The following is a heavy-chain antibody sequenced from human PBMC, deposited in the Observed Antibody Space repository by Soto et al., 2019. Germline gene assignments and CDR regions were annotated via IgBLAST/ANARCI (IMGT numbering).Heavy chain of an antibody. Sequence: QVQLVQSGAEVKKPGSSVKVSCKASGGTFSSNTISWVRQAPGQGLEWMGRIIPILGIANYAQKFQGRVTITADKSTSTAYMELSSLRSEDTAVYYCLITFGGVIAYDAFDIWGQGTMVTVSS. CDR2: IIPILGIA. D-gene: IGHD3-16*02. J-gene: IGHJ3*02. CDR1: GGTFSSNT. V-gene: IGHV1-69*02. CDR3: LITFGGVIAYDAFDI.